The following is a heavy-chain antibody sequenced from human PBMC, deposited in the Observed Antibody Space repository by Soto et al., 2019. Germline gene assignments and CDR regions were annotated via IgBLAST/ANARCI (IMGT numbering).Heavy chain of an antibody. J-gene: IGHJ5*02. CDR1: GASVSGFY. CDR3: RWDGTQTLWDWFDP. V-gene: IGHV4-4*07. D-gene: IGHD1-1*01. CDR2: IYATGTT. Sequence: SETLSLTCTVSGASVSGFYWSWIRKSAGKGLEWMGRIYATGTTDYNPSLKSRAMMSVDTSKKQSSLKLRAVTAPDTAGSYCRWDGTQTLWDWFDPWGQGISVTVSS.